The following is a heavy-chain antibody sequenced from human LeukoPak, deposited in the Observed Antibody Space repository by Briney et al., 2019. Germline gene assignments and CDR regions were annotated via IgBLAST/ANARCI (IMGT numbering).Heavy chain of an antibody. CDR2: INAGNGNT. Sequence: ASVKVSCKASGYTFTSYAMHWVRQAPGQRLEWMGWINAGNGNTKYSQKFQGRVTITRDTSASTAYMELSSLRSEDTAVYYCARSEVIAAHSWFGVYYWGQGTLVTVSS. CDR3: ARSEVIAAHSWFGVYY. CDR1: GYTFTSYA. D-gene: IGHD6-6*01. V-gene: IGHV1-3*01. J-gene: IGHJ4*02.